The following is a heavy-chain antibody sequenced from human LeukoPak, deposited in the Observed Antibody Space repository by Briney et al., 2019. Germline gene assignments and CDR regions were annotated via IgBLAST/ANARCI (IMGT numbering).Heavy chain of an antibody. CDR3: AKEDPYYYDSSGYFRPLDY. CDR1: GFTFSSYA. CDR2: ISGSGGST. V-gene: IGHV3-23*01. D-gene: IGHD3-22*01. Sequence: GGSLRLSCAASGFTFSSYAMSWVRQAPGKGLEWVSAISGSGGSTYHADSVKGRFTISRDNSKNTLYLQMNSLRAEDTAVYYCAKEDPYYYDSSGYFRPLDYWGQGTLVTVSS. J-gene: IGHJ4*02.